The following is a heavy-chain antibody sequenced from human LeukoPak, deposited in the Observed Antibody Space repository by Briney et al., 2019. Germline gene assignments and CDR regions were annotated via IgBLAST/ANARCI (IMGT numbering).Heavy chain of an antibody. D-gene: IGHD3-22*01. Sequence: EESMQISCKGSGYSFTSYWIGWVRQLPGKGLEWMGIIYPGDSDTRYSPFFQGQVTISADKSISSAYLQWSSLKASDTAMYYCAMGLNNYYDSSGLDYWGQGTLVTVSS. CDR1: GYSFTSYW. CDR2: IYPGDSDT. J-gene: IGHJ4*02. V-gene: IGHV5-51*01. CDR3: AMGLNNYYDSSGLDY.